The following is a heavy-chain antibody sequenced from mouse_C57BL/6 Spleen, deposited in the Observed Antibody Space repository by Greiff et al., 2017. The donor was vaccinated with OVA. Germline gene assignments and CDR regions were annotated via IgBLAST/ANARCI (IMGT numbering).Heavy chain of an antibody. V-gene: IGHV7-3*01. CDR1: GFTFTDYY. CDR3: ARIYYDYDGWYFDV. J-gene: IGHJ1*03. Sequence: EVQRVESGGGLVQPGGSLSLSCAASGFTFTDYYMSWVRQPPGKALEWLGFIRNKANGYTTEYSASVKGRFTISRDNSQSILYLQMNALRAEDSATYYCARIYYDYDGWYFDVWGTGTTVTVSS. CDR2: IRNKANGYTT. D-gene: IGHD2-4*01.